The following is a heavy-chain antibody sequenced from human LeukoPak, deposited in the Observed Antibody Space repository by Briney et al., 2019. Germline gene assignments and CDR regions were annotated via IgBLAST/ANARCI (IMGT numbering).Heavy chain of an antibody. D-gene: IGHD1-1*01. V-gene: IGHV3-74*03. CDR3: VRGTNDWKELDY. CDR1: GFAFSDYF. Sequence: PGGSLRLSCAASGFAFSDYFMHWVRQSPEKGLVWVSDIHPHGRYAAYADSVRGRFTISRDDAKNTLYLQMNSLTSEDTAVYYCVRGTNDWKELDYWGQGTLVTASS. CDR2: IHPHGRYA. J-gene: IGHJ4*02.